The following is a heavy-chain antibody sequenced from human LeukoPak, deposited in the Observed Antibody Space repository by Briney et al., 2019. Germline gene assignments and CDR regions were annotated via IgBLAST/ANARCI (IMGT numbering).Heavy chain of an antibody. CDR2: IKQDGSEK. Sequence: GGSLRLSCAASGFTFSSYWMSWVRQAPGKGLEWVANIKQDGSEKYYVDSVKGRFTISRDNAKNSLYLQMNSLRAEDTAVYYCAREGGSAMVKDYYYYMDVWGKGTTVTVSS. CDR3: AREGGSAMVKDYYYYMDV. V-gene: IGHV3-7*01. CDR1: GFTFSSYW. D-gene: IGHD5-18*01. J-gene: IGHJ6*03.